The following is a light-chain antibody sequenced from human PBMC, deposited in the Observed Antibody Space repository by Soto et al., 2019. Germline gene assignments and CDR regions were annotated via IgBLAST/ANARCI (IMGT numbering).Light chain of an antibody. CDR2: GIS. J-gene: IGKJ2*01. CDR3: QQYGTAPFT. CDR1: PSLTDGF. V-gene: IGKV3-20*01. Sequence: EIVLTQSAGTLSLSPGERATLSCRASPSLTDGFLAWYQQKHGQALGLPIYGISNRATGIPDRFSGGGSGTDFPLTISLLEPEDIAVYYGQQYGTAPFTFGQGTKVEIK.